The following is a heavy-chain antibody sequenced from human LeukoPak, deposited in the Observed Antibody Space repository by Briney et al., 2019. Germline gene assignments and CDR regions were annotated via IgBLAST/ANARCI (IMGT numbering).Heavy chain of an antibody. CDR2: IYYSGST. CDR1: GGSISSGGYY. Sequence: SETQSLTCTVSGGSISSGGYYWSWIRQHPGKGLEWIGYIYYSGSTYYNPSLKSRVTISVDTSKNQFSLKLSSVTAADTAVYYCARTYSSSSGAFDYWGQGTLVTVSS. CDR3: ARTYSSSSGAFDY. D-gene: IGHD6-6*01. J-gene: IGHJ4*02. V-gene: IGHV4-31*03.